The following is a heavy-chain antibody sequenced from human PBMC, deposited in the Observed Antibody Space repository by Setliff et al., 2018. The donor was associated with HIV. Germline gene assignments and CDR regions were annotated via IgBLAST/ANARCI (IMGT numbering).Heavy chain of an antibody. Sequence: PGESLKISCAASGFTFSDYYMSWIRQAPGKGLEWVSYISSSSSYTNYADSVKGRFTISRDNAKNSLYLQMNSLRAEDTAVYYCARDVKAYCGGDCYYAFDIWGQGTMVTVSS. CDR2: ISSSSSYT. D-gene: IGHD2-21*02. J-gene: IGHJ3*02. CDR3: ARDVKAYCGGDCYYAFDI. V-gene: IGHV3-11*05. CDR1: GFTFSDYY.